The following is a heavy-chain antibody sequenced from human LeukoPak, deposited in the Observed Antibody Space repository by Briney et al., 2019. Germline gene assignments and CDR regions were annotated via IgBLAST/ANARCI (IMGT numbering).Heavy chain of an antibody. V-gene: IGHV4-39*07. CDR1: GGSISSSSYY. CDR3: ARVSGAYLVYYMDV. CDR2: IYYSGST. J-gene: IGHJ6*03. Sequence: PSETLSLTCTVSGGSISSSSYYWGWIRQPPGEGLEWLGSIYYSGSTYYNPSLKSRVTISVDTSKNQFSLKLSSVTAADTAVYYCARVSGAYLVYYMDVWGKGTTVTVSS. D-gene: IGHD2/OR15-2a*01.